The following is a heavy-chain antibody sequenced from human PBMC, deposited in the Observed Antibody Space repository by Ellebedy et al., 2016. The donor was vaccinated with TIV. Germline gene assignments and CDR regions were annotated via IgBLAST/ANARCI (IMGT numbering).Heavy chain of an antibody. D-gene: IGHD3-10*01. CDR3: ARGGPGGDNWFFGL. CDR2: SGAAGDT. V-gene: IGHV3-13*01. J-gene: IGHJ2*01. Sequence: GESLKISCAASGFSLTGSDLHWVRRPAGKGLEWVSASGAAGDTYYPDSVRGRFTISRESAKNSCYLQMNSLTAGDTAVYYCARGGPGGDNWFFGLWGRGTRVTVSS. CDR1: GFSLTGSD.